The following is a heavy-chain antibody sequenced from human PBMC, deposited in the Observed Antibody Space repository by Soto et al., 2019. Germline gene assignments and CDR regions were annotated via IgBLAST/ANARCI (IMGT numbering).Heavy chain of an antibody. CDR3: ARGAFGTYYFDY. Sequence: EVQLVESGGGLVQPGESLRLSCAASGFTFSNDWMHWVRQAPGMGLVWVSRIKGDGSRTNYADSVKGRFTISRDNAKNTLYLQINSRRAEDTAVYYCARGAFGTYYFDYWGQGSLVTVSS. D-gene: IGHD3-3*01. CDR2: IKGDGSRT. CDR1: GFTFSNDW. V-gene: IGHV3-74*01. J-gene: IGHJ4*02.